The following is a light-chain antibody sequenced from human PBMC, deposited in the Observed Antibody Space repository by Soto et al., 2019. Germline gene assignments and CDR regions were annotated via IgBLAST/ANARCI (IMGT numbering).Light chain of an antibody. CDR3: QSYDSSLSGRYV. Sequence: QSELTQARSVSGAPGQRVSINYTGSSSNIGAGYDVHWYQQLPGTAPKLLIYGNSNRPSGVPARFSGSKSGTSASLAITGLQAEDEADYYCQSYDSSLSGRYVFGTWTKVTVL. CDR2: GNS. J-gene: IGLJ1*01. V-gene: IGLV1-40*01. CDR1: SSNIGAGYD.